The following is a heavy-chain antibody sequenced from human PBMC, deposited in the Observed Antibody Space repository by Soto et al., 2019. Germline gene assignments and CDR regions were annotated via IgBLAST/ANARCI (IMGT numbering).Heavy chain of an antibody. J-gene: IGHJ4*02. V-gene: IGHV1-18*01. CDR3: ARDVGYGLIDY. CDR2: INPYNGNR. CDR1: GYTFTSYD. Sequence: ASVKVSCKASGYTFTSYDINWVRQAPGQGLEWMGWINPYNGNRNFAQKFEGRVTMTTDTSTSTAYMELRSLRSDDTAVYYCARDVGYGLIDYWGQGTLVTVSS. D-gene: IGHD5-18*01.